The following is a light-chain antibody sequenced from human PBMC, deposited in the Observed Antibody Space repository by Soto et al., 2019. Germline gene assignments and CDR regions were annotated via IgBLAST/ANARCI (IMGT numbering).Light chain of an antibody. Sequence: EIVLTQSPGTLSLSPGETATLSSRASQTVSSARLAWFQQKPGQAPRLLIYGASSRATGIPARFSGSGSGTDFTLTISRLEPEDFALYYCQQYGHSPITFGQGTRLEIK. J-gene: IGKJ5*01. CDR1: QTVSSAR. V-gene: IGKV3-20*01. CDR2: GAS. CDR3: QQYGHSPIT.